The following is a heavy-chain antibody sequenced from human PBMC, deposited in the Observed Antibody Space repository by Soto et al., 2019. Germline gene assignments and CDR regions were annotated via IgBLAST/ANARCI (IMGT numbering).Heavy chain of an antibody. CDR2: ISYDGSNK. CDR1: GFTFSSYG. D-gene: IGHD7-27*01. CDR3: AKEENWGFGMDV. Sequence: QVQLVESGGGMVQPGRSLRLSCAASGFTFSSYGMHWVRQAPGKGLEWVAVISYDGSNKYYADSVKGRFTISRDNSKNTLYLQMNSLRAEDTAVYYCAKEENWGFGMDVWGQGTTVTVSS. J-gene: IGHJ6*02. V-gene: IGHV3-30*18.